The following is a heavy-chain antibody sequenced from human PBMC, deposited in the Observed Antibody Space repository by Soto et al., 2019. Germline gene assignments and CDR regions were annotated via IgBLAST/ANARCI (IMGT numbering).Heavy chain of an antibody. CDR1: GFTFSDYY. V-gene: IGHV3-74*01. CDR2: VSGDGSNT. J-gene: IGHJ4*02. D-gene: IGHD3-16*01. Sequence: GGSLRLSCAASGFTFSDYYMHWVRQAPGKGLAWVARVSGDGSNTLYADSVKARFPISRDNAKNMLYLQMSNLRTEDTATYYCTRGKYHTFSPDYFTFDSWGQGTLVTVSS. CDR3: TRGKYHTFSPDYFTFDS.